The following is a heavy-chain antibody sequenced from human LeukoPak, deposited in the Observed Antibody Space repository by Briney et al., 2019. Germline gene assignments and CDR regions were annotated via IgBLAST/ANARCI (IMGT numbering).Heavy chain of an antibody. CDR2: ISWNSGSI. D-gene: IGHD3-3*01. Sequence: GGSLRLSCAASGFTFDDYAMHWVRQAPGKGLEWVSGISWNSGSIGYADSVKGRFTISRDNAKNSLYLQINSLRAEHTALYYCAKGPYYDFWSGPDYWGQGTLVTVSS. V-gene: IGHV3-9*01. CDR1: GFTFDDYA. CDR3: AKGPYYDFWSGPDY. J-gene: IGHJ4*02.